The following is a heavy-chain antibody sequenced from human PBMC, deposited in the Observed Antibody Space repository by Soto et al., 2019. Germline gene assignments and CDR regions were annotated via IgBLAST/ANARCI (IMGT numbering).Heavy chain of an antibody. Sequence: QVQLQESGPGLVKPSQTLPLTCTVSGGSISSGDYYWSWIRQPPGKGLEWIGYIYYSGSTYYNPSLKSRVTISVDTSKNQFSLKLSSVTAADTAVYYCARWLSGYSGPYYFDYWGQGTLVTVSS. D-gene: IGHD3-3*01. J-gene: IGHJ4*02. CDR2: IYYSGST. CDR3: ARWLSGYSGPYYFDY. V-gene: IGHV4-30-4*01. CDR1: GGSISSGDYY.